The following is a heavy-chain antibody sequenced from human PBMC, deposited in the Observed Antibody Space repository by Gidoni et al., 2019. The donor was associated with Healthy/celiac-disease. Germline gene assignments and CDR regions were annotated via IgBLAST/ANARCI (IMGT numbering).Heavy chain of an antibody. V-gene: IGHV3-11*01. CDR2: ISSSGSTI. Sequence: QVQLVASGGGLVQPGGSRRLSCAASGFHFRDYYMSWSRQAPGKGLEWVAYISSSGSTIYYADSVKGRFTISRDNAKNSLYLQMNSLRAEDTAVYYCARNQQWLTHYYWYFDLWGRGTLVTVSS. CDR3: ARNQQWLTHYYWYFDL. CDR1: GFHFRDYY. D-gene: IGHD6-19*01. J-gene: IGHJ2*01.